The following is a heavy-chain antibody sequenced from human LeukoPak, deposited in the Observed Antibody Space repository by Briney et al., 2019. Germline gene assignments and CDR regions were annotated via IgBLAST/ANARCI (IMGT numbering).Heavy chain of an antibody. CDR1: GGSISSYY. J-gene: IGHJ4*02. Sequence: SETLSLTCTVSGGSISSYYWSWIRQPPGKGLEWIGYIYYSGSTNYNPSLKSRVTISVDTSKNQFSLKLSSVTAADTAVYYCAKMLGYCSGGSCSGLDYWGQGTLVTVSS. CDR3: AKMLGYCSGGSCSGLDY. CDR2: IYYSGST. D-gene: IGHD2-15*01. V-gene: IGHV4-59*01.